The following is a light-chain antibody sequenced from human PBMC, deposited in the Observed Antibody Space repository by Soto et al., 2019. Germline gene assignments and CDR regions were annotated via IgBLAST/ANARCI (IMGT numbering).Light chain of an antibody. CDR3: SSYASSSTPYV. V-gene: IGLV2-14*01. J-gene: IGLJ1*01. CDR1: SSDVGAYNY. Sequence: QSALTQPASVSGSPGLSITISCTGTSSDVGAYNYVSWYQQHPGKAPKLMIYEVSSRPSGVSNRFSGPQSVDTASLTISGLQAEDDADYYCSSYASSSTPYVFGTGTKVTVL. CDR2: EVS.